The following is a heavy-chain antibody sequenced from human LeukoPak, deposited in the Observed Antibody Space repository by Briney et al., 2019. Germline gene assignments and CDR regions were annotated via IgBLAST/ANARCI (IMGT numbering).Heavy chain of an antibody. V-gene: IGHV3-30*02. CDR2: IRYDGSNK. CDR1: GFTFSSYG. J-gene: IGHJ6*03. D-gene: IGHD6-6*01. CDR3: ARDPGVASIAARFYPNYYYYYYMDV. Sequence: QPGGSLRLSCAASGFTFSSYGMHWVRQAPGKGLEWVAFIRYDGSNKYYADSVKGRFTISRDNSKNTLYLQVNSLRAEDTAVYYCARDPGVASIAARFYPNYYYYYYMDVWGEGTTVTVSS.